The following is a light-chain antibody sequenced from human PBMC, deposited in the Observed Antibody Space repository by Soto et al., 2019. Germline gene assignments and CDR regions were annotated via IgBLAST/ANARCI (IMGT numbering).Light chain of an antibody. J-gene: IGLJ1*01. CDR3: SSCTSSNSFV. CDR2: DVN. V-gene: IGLV2-14*03. CDR1: SSDVGSHNC. Sequence: QSAPTQPASVSGSPGQSITVSCTGTSSDVGSHNCASWYQQHPGKAPKLIIYDVNNRPSGVSYRFSGSESGNTASLTISGLHAEDEAAYYCSSCTSSNSFVFGNGTKRTVL.